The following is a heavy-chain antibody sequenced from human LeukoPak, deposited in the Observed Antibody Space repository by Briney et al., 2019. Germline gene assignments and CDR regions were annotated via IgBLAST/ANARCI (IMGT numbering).Heavy chain of an antibody. CDR1: GGSISSGDYY. V-gene: IGHV4-30-4*08. CDR2: IYHSGST. D-gene: IGHD3-3*01. CDR3: ARDSGITIFGVVERAFDI. Sequence: PSQTLSLTCTVSGGSISSGDYYWSWIRQPPGKGLEWIGYIYHSGSTYYNPSLKSRVTISVDRSKNQFSLKLSSVTAADTAVYYCARDSGITIFGVVERAFDIWGHGTMVTVSS. J-gene: IGHJ3*02.